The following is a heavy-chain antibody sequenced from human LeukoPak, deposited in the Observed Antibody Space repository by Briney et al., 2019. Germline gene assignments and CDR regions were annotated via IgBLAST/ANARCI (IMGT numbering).Heavy chain of an antibody. Sequence: GGSLRLSCVASGFPFTNNYMSWVRQAPGRGLDWVSVINVGGSVSYAESVKGRFTISRDNSNSTLYLQMNSLRVEDTALYYCARVRRQVGSRWFDSWGQGTLVTVSS. CDR1: GFPFTNNY. V-gene: IGHV3-53*01. CDR3: ARVRRQVGSRWFDS. CDR2: INVGGSV. J-gene: IGHJ5*01. D-gene: IGHD1-26*01.